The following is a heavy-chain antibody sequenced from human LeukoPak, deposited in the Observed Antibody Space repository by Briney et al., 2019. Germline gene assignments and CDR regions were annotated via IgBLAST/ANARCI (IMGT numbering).Heavy chain of an antibody. J-gene: IGHJ4*02. D-gene: IGHD4-11*01. CDR1: GGSFSGYY. CDR3: ARIPYYSNYYFDY. V-gene: IGHV4-34*01. Sequence: SETLSLACAVYGGSFSGYYWSWIRQPPGKGLEWIGEINHSGSTNYNPSLKSRVTISVDTSKNQFSLKLSSVTAADTAVYYCARIPYYSNYYFDYWGREPWSPSPQ. CDR2: INHSGST.